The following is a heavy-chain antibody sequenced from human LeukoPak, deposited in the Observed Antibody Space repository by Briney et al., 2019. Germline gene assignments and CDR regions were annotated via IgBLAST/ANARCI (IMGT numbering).Heavy chain of an antibody. CDR3: ARGVPYDSWSGPHYSDY. V-gene: IGHV3-30-3*01. Sequence: TGGSLRLSCAASGFTFSRYAMHWVRQAPGKGLEWVAVMSSDGGKKYYADSVKGRFTISRDNSKNTLYLQMNSLRAEDTAVYYCARGVPYDSWSGPHYSDYWGQGTLVTVSS. J-gene: IGHJ4*02. CDR1: GFTFSRYA. CDR2: MSSDGGKK. D-gene: IGHD3-3*01.